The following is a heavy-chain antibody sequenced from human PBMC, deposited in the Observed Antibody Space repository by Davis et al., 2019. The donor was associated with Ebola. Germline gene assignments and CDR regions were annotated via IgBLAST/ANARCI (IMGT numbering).Heavy chain of an antibody. J-gene: IGHJ4*02. CDR1: GFTFSSYA. D-gene: IGHD5-12*01. Sequence: GESLKISCSASGFTFSSYAMHWVRQAPGKGLEYVSALSSNGGTTYYADSVRGRFTISRDNAKNSVSLQMNSLRAEDTAVYYCARQYSGYADFWGQGTLVSVSS. CDR2: LSSNGGTT. CDR3: ARQYSGYADF. V-gene: IGHV3-64*04.